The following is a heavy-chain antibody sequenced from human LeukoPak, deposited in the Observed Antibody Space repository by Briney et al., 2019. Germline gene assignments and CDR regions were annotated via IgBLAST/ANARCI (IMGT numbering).Heavy chain of an antibody. Sequence: SETLSLTCTVSGGSISTYYWSWIRQPPGKGLEWIGYIYYSGITNYNPSLKSRVTISVDTSKNQFSLKLSSVTAADTAVYYCARAAPPRGNYYDSSGYYFDYWGQGTLVTVSS. CDR1: GGSISTYY. CDR3: ARAAPPRGNYYDSSGYYFDY. CDR2: IYYSGIT. V-gene: IGHV4-59*01. J-gene: IGHJ4*02. D-gene: IGHD3-22*01.